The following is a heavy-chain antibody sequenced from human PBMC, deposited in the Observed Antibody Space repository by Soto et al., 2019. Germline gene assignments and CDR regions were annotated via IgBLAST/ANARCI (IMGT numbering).Heavy chain of an antibody. CDR2: FDPEDGET. J-gene: IGHJ6*02. CDR3: ATDRVAAAGLYYYYYGMDV. Sequence: ASVKVSCKVSGYTLTELSMHWVRQAPGKGLEWMGGFDPEDGETIYAQKFQGRVTMTEDTSTDTAYMELSSLRSEDTAVYYCATDRVAAAGLYYYYYGMDVWGQGTTVTVSS. CDR1: GYTLTELS. D-gene: IGHD6-13*01. V-gene: IGHV1-24*01.